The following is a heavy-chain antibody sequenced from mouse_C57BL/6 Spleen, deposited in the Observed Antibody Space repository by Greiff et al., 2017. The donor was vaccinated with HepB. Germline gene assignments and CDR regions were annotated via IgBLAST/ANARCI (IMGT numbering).Heavy chain of an antibody. V-gene: IGHV3-6*01. D-gene: IGHD1-1*01. Sequence: EVQLVESGPGLVKPSQSLSLTCSVTGYSITSGYYWNWIRQFPGNKLEWMGYISYDGSNNYNPSLKNRISITRDTSKNQFFLKLNSVTTEDTATYYCARMRTTVVAPYYAMDYWGQGTSVTVSS. J-gene: IGHJ4*01. CDR3: ARMRTTVVAPYYAMDY. CDR2: ISYDGSN. CDR1: GYSITSGYY.